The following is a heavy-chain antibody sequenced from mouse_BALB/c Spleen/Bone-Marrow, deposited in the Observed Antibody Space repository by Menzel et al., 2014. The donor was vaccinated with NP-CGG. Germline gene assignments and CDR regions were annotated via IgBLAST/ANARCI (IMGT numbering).Heavy chain of an antibody. V-gene: IGHV1-69*02. CDR3: ARGGDNYAWFPY. J-gene: IGHJ3*01. CDR1: GYTFTTYW. D-gene: IGHD1-3*01. Sequence: QVQLQQPGAEFVKPGASVKLSCKASGYTFTTYWMHWVKQRPGQGLEWIGQIDPSDSYTNYSQKFKGKATLTVDKSSSTAHMQLSSLSSEDSAVYYCARGGDNYAWFPYWGQGTLVTVSA. CDR2: IDPSDSYT.